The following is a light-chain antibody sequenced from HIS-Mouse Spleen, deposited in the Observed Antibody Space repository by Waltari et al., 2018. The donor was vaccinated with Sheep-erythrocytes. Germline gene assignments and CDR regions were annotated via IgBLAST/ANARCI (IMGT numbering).Light chain of an antibody. CDR2: EDS. J-gene: IGLJ3*02. V-gene: IGLV3-10*01. Sequence: SYELTQPPSVSVSPGQTARITCSGDALPKQYAYWYQQKLGQAPVLVIYEDSKRPSGIPERFSGSTSGTMATLTISGAQVEDEADYYCYSTDSSGNHWVFGGGTKLTVL. CDR1: ALPKQY. CDR3: YSTDSSGNHWV.